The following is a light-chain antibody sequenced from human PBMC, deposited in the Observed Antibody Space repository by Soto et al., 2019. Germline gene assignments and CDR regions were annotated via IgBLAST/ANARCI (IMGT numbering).Light chain of an antibody. V-gene: IGKV2-28*01. CDR2: LGS. CDR1: QSLLQTNGYNY. J-gene: IGKJ1*01. CDR3: MQALQTPWA. Sequence: DIVMTQSPLSLPVTPGEPASISCRSSQSLLQTNGYNYLDWYLRKRGQSPQLLIYLGSNRASGVPGRFGGSGSGTDFTLKISRVEAEDVGVYYCMQALQTPWAFGQGTKVAIK.